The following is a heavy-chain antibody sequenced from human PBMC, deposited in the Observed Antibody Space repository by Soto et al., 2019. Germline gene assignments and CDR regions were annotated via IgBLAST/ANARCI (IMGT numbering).Heavy chain of an antibody. CDR1: GFTFSTYA. CDR3: AKDGGGYNYGYVMLDKYYYGMDV. J-gene: IGHJ6*01. V-gene: IGHV3-30-3*01. CDR2: ISYDGTNK. Sequence: QVQLVESGGGVVQPGRSLRLSCAASGFTFSTYAMHWVRQAPGKGLEWVAVISYDGTNKYYADSVRGRFTISRDNSKNTLFLQMNSRRAEDTAVYYCAKDGGGYNYGYVMLDKYYYGMDVW. D-gene: IGHD5-18*01.